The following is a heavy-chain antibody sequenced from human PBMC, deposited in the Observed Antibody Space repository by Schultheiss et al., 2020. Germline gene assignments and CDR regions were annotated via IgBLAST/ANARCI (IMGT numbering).Heavy chain of an antibody. Sequence: SETLSLTCTVSGGSISSYYWGWIRQPPGKGLEWIGSIYYSGSTNYNPSLKSRVTISVDTSKNQFSLKLSSVTAADTAVYYCARSGYSYGYGLDYWGQGTLVTVSS. D-gene: IGHD5-18*01. CDR1: GGSISSYY. J-gene: IGHJ4*02. V-gene: IGHV4-59*08. CDR2: IYYSGST. CDR3: ARSGYSYGYGLDY.